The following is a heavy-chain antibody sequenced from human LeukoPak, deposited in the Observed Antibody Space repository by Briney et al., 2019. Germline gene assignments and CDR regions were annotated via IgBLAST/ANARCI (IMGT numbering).Heavy chain of an antibody. J-gene: IGHJ4*02. CDR3: ARAELLWFGELVDY. CDR1: GYTFTSYD. D-gene: IGHD3-10*01. CDR2: MNPNSGNT. V-gene: IGHV1-8*01. Sequence: ASVKVSCKASGYTFTSYDINWVRQATGQGLEWMGWMNPNSGNTGYAQKFQGRVTMTRNTSISTAYMELSSLRSEDTAVYYCARAELLWFGELVDYWGQGTLVTVSS.